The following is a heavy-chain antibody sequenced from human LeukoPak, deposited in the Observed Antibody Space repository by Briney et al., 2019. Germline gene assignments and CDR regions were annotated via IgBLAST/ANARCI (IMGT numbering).Heavy chain of an antibody. CDR3: AGITMVRGPIDY. D-gene: IGHD3-10*01. V-gene: IGHV4-39*07. CDR1: GGSISSSSYY. Sequence: SETLSLTCTVSGGSISSSSYYWGWIRQPPGKGLEWIGSIYYSGSTYYNPSLKSRVTISVDMSKNEFSLRLRSVTAADTAVYYCAGITMVRGPIDYWGQGTLVTVSS. CDR2: IYYSGST. J-gene: IGHJ4*02.